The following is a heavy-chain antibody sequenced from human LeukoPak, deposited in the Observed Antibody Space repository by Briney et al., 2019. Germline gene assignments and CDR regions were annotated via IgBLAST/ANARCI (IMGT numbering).Heavy chain of an antibody. CDR1: GGSVSSGSYY. J-gene: IGHJ4*02. D-gene: IGHD1-26*01. Sequence: SETLSLTCTVSGGSVSSGSYYWNWIRQPPGKGREWIGNIYYSGSTNYNPSLKSRVTISVDTSKNQFSLKLSSVTAADTAVYYCAKDGGSHLFDYWGQGALVTVSS. V-gene: IGHV4-61*01. CDR3: AKDGGSHLFDY. CDR2: IYYSGST.